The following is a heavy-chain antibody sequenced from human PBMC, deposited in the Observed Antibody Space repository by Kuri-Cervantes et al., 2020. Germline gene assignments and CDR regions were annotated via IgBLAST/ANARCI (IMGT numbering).Heavy chain of an antibody. CDR1: GFTFSNAW. V-gene: IGHV3-15*01. CDR2: IKSKTDGGTT. J-gene: IGHJ4*02. CDR3: TTPDYYDSSGYYYDY. Sequence: GGSLRLSCAASGFTFSNAWMSWVSQAPGKGLEWVGRIKSKTDGGTTDYAAPVKGRFTISRDDSKNTLYLQMNSLKTEDTAVYYCTTPDYYDSSGYYYDYWGQGTLVTVSS. D-gene: IGHD3-22*01.